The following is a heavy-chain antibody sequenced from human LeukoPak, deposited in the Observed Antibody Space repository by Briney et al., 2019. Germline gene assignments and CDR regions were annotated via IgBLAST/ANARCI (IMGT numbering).Heavy chain of an antibody. J-gene: IGHJ6*02. D-gene: IGHD3-9*01. V-gene: IGHV3-11*01. Sequence: AGGSLRLSCAASGFSFSDYYMSWIRQAPGKGLEWVSYISSSGSTIYYADSVKGRFTISRDNAKNSLYLQMNSLRAEDTALYHCARGTSRYYYYGMDVWGQGITVTVSS. CDR2: ISSSGSTI. CDR3: ARGTSRYYYYGMDV. CDR1: GFSFSDYY.